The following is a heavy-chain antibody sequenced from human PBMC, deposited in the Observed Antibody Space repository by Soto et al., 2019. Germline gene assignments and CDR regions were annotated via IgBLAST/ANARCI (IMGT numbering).Heavy chain of an antibody. J-gene: IGHJ5*02. CDR1: GDTFTNFG. CDR2: IATYNSNK. D-gene: IGHD3-10*01. V-gene: IGHV1-18*01. Sequence: HLVQSGPEVKKPGASVTVSCKTSGDTFTNFGLSWVRQAPGQGLERMGWIATYNSNKNYAQKFQGRLTLTTDTSTSTGYMELKSLEYDDTAVYYCARVLRGVVNWFDPWGQGTLVTVS. CDR3: ARVLRGVVNWFDP.